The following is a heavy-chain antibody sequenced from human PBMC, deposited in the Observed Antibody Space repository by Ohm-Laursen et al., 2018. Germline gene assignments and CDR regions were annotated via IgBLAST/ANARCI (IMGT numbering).Heavy chain of an antibody. J-gene: IGHJ4*02. CDR1: GYTFSSYD. CDR2: MNPNSGST. V-gene: IGHV1-8*01. Sequence: SVKVSCKASGYTFSSYDIHWVRQATGQGLEWMGWMNPNSGSTGYAQKFRGRVIMTRNTSINTAYMELSSLRSEDTAVYYCARDAPRKPLDYWGQGTLVTVSS. CDR3: ARDAPRKPLDY.